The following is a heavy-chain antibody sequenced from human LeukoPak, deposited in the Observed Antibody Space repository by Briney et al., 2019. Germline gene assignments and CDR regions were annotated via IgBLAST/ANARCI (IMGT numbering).Heavy chain of an antibody. V-gene: IGHV1-69*13. Sequence: ASVKVSCKASGGTFSSYAISWVRQAPGQGLEWMGGIIPIFGTANYAQKFQGRVTITADESTSTAYMELSSLRSEDTAVYYCARDHQAYYYYGSGRQYYYFDYWGQGTLVTVSS. D-gene: IGHD3-10*01. CDR2: IIPIFGTA. CDR1: GGTFSSYA. J-gene: IGHJ4*02. CDR3: ARDHQAYYYYGSGRQYYYFDY.